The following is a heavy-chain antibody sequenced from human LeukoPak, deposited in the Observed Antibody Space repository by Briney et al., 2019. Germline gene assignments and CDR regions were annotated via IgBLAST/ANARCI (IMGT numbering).Heavy chain of an antibody. Sequence: SETLSLTCTVSGGSISSYYWSWIRQPPGKGLECIGYIYHTEKTDYNPSLKSRVTISLATSKNQFSLKLRSVTAADTAVFYCARGGNVNDFWSGYYGIGTLDIWGQGIMVTVSS. V-gene: IGHV4-59*01. J-gene: IGHJ3*02. D-gene: IGHD3-3*01. CDR2: IYHTEKT. CDR1: GGSISSYY. CDR3: ARGGNVNDFWSGYYGIGTLDI.